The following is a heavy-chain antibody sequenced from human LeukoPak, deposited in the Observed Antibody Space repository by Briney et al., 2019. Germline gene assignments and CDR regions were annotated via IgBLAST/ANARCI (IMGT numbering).Heavy chain of an antibody. CDR3: AREGGDTAMVSWFDP. V-gene: IGHV4-4*07. D-gene: IGHD5-18*01. CDR1: GGSISSYY. CDR2: IYTSGST. Sequence: SETLSLTCTVSGGSISSYYWSWIRQPAGKGLEWIGRIYTSGSTNCNPSLKSRVTMSVDTSKNQFSLKLSSVTAADTAVYYCAREGGDTAMVSWFDPWGQGTLVTVSS. J-gene: IGHJ5*02.